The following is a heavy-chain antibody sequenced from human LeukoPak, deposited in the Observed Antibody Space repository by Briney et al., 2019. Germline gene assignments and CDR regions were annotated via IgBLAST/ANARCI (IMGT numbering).Heavy chain of an antibody. V-gene: IGHV3-23*01. D-gene: IGHD3-10*01. J-gene: IGHJ4*02. CDR1: GFTFSSYA. Sequence: GGSLRLSCAASGFTFSSYAMTWVRQAPGKGLQWVSTISGSGGSTYYADSVKGRFTISRDNSKNTLFLQMNSLRPEDTAVYYCAKPGGSGSYYHFDYWGQGTLVTVSS. CDR2: ISGSGGST. CDR3: AKPGGSGSYYHFDY.